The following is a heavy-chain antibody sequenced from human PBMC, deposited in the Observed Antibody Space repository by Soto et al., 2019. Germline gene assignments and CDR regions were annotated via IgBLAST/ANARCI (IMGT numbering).Heavy chain of an antibody. CDR2: ISGGAESI. J-gene: IGHJ4*02. Sequence: EVQLLESGGGLVQPGGSLRLSCAASGFTFFTYAMSWVRQAPGKGLEWVSAISGGAESIYYGDSVKGRVTISRNNSQHTLYLQMNSMRDEDTAVYYCAKHSGGYYGFVYWGQGTLVTVSS. D-gene: IGHD1-26*01. CDR3: AKHSGGYYGFVY. CDR1: GFTFFTYA. V-gene: IGHV3-23*01.